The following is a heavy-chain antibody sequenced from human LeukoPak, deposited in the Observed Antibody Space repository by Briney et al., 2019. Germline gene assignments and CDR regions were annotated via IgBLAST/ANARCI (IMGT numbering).Heavy chain of an antibody. V-gene: IGHV1-2*02. Sequence: EASVKVSCKASGYTFTGYYMHWVRQAPGQGLEWMGWINPNSGGTNYAQKFQGRVTMTRDTSISTAYMELSRLRSDDTAVYYCARDLSKTVARPKGYHYDILTGYLDYWGQGTLVTVSS. CDR3: ARDLSKTVARPKGYHYDILTGYLDY. J-gene: IGHJ4*02. CDR1: GYTFTGYY. CDR2: INPNSGGT. D-gene: IGHD3-9*01.